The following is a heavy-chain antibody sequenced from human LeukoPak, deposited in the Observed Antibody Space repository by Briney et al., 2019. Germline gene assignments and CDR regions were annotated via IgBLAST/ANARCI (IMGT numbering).Heavy chain of an antibody. CDR3: ACLRYYYYMDV. CDR2: FDPEDGET. CDR1: GYTLTELS. Sequence: ASVKVSCKVSGYTLTELSMHWVRQAPGKGLEWMGGFDPEDGETIYAQKFQGRVTMTTDTSTSTAYMELRSLRSDDTAVYYCACLRYYYYMDVWGKGTTVTVSS. D-gene: IGHD3-16*01. J-gene: IGHJ6*03. V-gene: IGHV1-24*01.